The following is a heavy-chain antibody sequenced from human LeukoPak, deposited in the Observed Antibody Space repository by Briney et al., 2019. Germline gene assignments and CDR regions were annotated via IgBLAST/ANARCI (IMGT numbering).Heavy chain of an antibody. V-gene: IGHV3-23*01. Sequence: GGSLRLSCAASGFTFSSYAVSWVRQAPGKGLEWVSAISGSGGSTYYADSVKGRFTISRDNSKNTLYLQMNSLRAEDTAVYYCAKAEPYVWGSYRPAYFDYWGQGTLVTVSS. J-gene: IGHJ4*02. CDR3: AKAEPYVWGSYRPAYFDY. D-gene: IGHD3-16*02. CDR2: ISGSGGST. CDR1: GFTFSSYA.